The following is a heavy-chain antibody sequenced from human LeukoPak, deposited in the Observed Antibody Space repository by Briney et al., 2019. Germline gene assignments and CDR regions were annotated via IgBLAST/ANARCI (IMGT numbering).Heavy chain of an antibody. D-gene: IGHD6-13*01. Sequence: SVKVSCKASGGTFSSYAISWVRQAPGQGLEWMGGIIPIFGTANYAQKLQGRVTMTTDTSTSTAYMELRSLRSDDTAVYYCARDLVHGYSPCMDVWGQGTTVTVSS. CDR2: IIPIFGTA. CDR3: ARDLVHGYSPCMDV. V-gene: IGHV1-69*05. CDR1: GGTFSSYA. J-gene: IGHJ6*02.